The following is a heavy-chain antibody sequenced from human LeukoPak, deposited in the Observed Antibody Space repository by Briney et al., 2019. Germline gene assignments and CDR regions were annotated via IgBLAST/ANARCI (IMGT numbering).Heavy chain of an antibody. Sequence: GGSLRLSCAASGFTFSSYGMSWVRQAPGKGLEWLSHISDSGSSVHYADSVKGRFTISRDNSKNSLYLEMNSLRVEDTAIYYCARARQLAEFDYWGQGTLVTVSS. J-gene: IGHJ4*02. D-gene: IGHD6-6*01. V-gene: IGHV3-48*04. CDR1: GFTFSSYG. CDR3: ARARQLAEFDY. CDR2: ISDSGSSV.